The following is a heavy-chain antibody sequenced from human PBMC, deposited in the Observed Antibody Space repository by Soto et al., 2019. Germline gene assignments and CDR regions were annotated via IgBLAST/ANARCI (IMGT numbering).Heavy chain of an antibody. D-gene: IGHD3-3*01. CDR3: ASHTYYDFWSGYKYYFDY. CDR2: TYYSGST. V-gene: IGHV4-30-4*01. CDR1: GGSISSGDYY. Sequence: PSETLSLTCTVSGGSISSGDYYWSWIRQPPGKGLEWIGYTYYSGSTYYNPSLKSRVTISVDTSKNQFSLKLSSVTAADTAVYYCASHTYYDFWSGYKYYFDYWGQGTLVTVSS. J-gene: IGHJ4*02.